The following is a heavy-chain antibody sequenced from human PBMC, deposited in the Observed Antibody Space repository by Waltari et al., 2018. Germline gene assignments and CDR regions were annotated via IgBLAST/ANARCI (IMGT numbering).Heavy chain of an antibody. V-gene: IGHV3-74*01. CDR1: GFTFSSYW. CDR3: AVYLRSSPFDP. Sequence: EVQLVESGGGLVQPGGSLRLSCAASGFTFSSYWMHWVRQAPGKGLVWVERIKSDGSTTGYADSVKGRFTISRDNTKNTLSLQMNSLRDEDTAVYYCAVYLRSSPFDPWGQGTLVTVSS. D-gene: IGHD5-12*01. CDR2: IKSDGSTT. J-gene: IGHJ5*02.